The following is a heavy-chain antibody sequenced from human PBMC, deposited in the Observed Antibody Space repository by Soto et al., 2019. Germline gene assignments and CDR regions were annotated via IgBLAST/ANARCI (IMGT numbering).Heavy chain of an antibody. CDR2: INPNSGGT. CDR1: GYTFTGYY. CDR3: ARGPRTGDIVVVVAAAYYFDY. Sequence: QVQLVQSGAEVKKPGASVKVSCKASGYTFTGYYMHWVRQAPGQGLEWMGWINPNSGGTNYAQKFQGWVTMTRDTSISTAYMELSRLRSDDTAVYYCARGPRTGDIVVVVAAAYYFDYRGQGTLVTVSS. V-gene: IGHV1-2*04. J-gene: IGHJ4*02. D-gene: IGHD2-15*01.